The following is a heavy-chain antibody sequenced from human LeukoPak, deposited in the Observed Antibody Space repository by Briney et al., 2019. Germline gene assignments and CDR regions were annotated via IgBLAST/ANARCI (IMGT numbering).Heavy chain of an antibody. CDR1: GFTFSGYW. Sequence: GGSLRLSCAASGFTFSGYWMSWVRQAPGKGLEWVAYIKQDGSEKHYVDSVRGRFTISRDNAQDSLFLQMNSLRADDTAVYYCARGLNYYDSRGDLPTGYWGQGTLVTVSS. CDR2: IKQDGSEK. J-gene: IGHJ4*02. V-gene: IGHV3-7*01. D-gene: IGHD3-22*01. CDR3: ARGLNYYDSRGDLPTGY.